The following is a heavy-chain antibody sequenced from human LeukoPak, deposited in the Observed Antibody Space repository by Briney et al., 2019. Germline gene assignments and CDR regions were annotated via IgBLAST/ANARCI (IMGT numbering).Heavy chain of an antibody. V-gene: IGHV3-48*01. CDR3: ARDPPLGAFDY. CDR1: GFTFSSYA. CDR2: ISSSSSTI. D-gene: IGHD3-10*01. Sequence: GGSLRLSCAASGFTFSSYAMSWVRQAPGKGLEWVSYISSSSSTIYYADSVKGRFTISRDNAKNSLYLQMNSLRAEDTAVYYCARDPPLGAFDYWGQGTLVTVSS. J-gene: IGHJ4*02.